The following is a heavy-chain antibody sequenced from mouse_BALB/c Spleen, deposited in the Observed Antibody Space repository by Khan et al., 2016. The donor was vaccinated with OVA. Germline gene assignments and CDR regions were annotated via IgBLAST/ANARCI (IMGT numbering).Heavy chain of an antibody. Sequence: EVKLMESGGGLVKPGGSLKLSCAASGFTFSSYVMSWVRQTPEKRLEWVATISSGGSYAYYPDSVKGRFTISRDNAKHTLYLQMSSLRSEDTAMYYCARPEVRRDYAMDYWGQGTSVTVSS. CDR1: GFTFSSYV. CDR2: ISSGGSYA. D-gene: IGHD2-14*01. V-gene: IGHV5-9-3*01. J-gene: IGHJ4*01. CDR3: ARPEVRRDYAMDY.